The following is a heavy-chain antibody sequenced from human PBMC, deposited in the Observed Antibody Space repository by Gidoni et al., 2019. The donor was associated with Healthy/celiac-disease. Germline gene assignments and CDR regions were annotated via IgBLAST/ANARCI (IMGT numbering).Heavy chain of an antibody. Sequence: QVQLVESGGGVGKPGRSLRLSCAASGFTSSSYGMHWVRPAPGKGLEWVAVIWYDGSNKYYADSVKGRFTISRDNSKNTLYLQMNSLRAEDTAVYYCARGVGVAARSRYMDVWGKGTTVTVSS. CDR3: ARGVGVAARSRYMDV. CDR1: GFTSSSYG. CDR2: IWYDGSNK. V-gene: IGHV3-33*01. D-gene: IGHD6-6*01. J-gene: IGHJ6*03.